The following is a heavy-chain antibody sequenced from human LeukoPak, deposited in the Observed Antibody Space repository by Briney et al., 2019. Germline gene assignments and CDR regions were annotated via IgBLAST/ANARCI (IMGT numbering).Heavy chain of an antibody. CDR2: MYHSGST. J-gene: IGHJ5*02. CDR1: GYSISSGYY. V-gene: IGHV4-38-2*02. CDR3: ARVKYCSSSSCLGGFDP. D-gene: IGHD2-2*01. Sequence: PPETLSLTCTVSGYSISSGYYWGWIRQPPGKGLEWIGSMYHSGSTYYNPSLKSRVTISIDTSKNQFSLKLSSVTAADTAVYYCARVKYCSSSSCLGGFDPWGQGTLVTVSS.